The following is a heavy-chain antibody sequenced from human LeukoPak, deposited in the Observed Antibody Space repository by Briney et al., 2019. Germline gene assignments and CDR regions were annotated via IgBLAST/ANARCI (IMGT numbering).Heavy chain of an antibody. Sequence: GGSLRLSCAASGFTFSSYGMHWVRQAPGKGLEWVAVIWYDGSNKYYADSVKGRFTISRDNSKNTLYLQMNSLRAEDTAVYYCAKGRYYDSSGPFDYWGQGTLVTVSS. J-gene: IGHJ4*02. CDR3: AKGRYYDSSGPFDY. D-gene: IGHD3-22*01. V-gene: IGHV3-33*06. CDR1: GFTFSSYG. CDR2: IWYDGSNK.